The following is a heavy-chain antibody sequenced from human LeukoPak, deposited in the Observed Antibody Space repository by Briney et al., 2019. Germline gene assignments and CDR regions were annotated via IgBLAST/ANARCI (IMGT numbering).Heavy chain of an antibody. Sequence: ASVKVSCKASGYTFSNYGISWVRQAPGQGLEWLGWVSAYNGNTNYAQKLQGRVTMPTDTSTGIAYMELKSLRSDDTAVYYCARAGGVSFVARWFDPWGQGSLVTVSS. CDR2: VSAYNGNT. D-gene: IGHD3-16*01. V-gene: IGHV1-18*01. CDR1: GYTFSNYG. J-gene: IGHJ5*02. CDR3: ARAGGVSFVARWFDP.